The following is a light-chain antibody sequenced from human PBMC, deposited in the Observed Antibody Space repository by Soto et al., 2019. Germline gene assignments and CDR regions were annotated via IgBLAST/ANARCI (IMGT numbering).Light chain of an antibody. CDR1: GSDIGTYNF. Sequence: QSVLTQPASVSGSPGQSITISCSGSGSDIGTYNFVSWYQHHPGRAPKLIISEVANRPSGVSDRFSGSKSGSLASLTISGLQADDEAVYYCSSYTNTGTLVVFGVGTKVTV. CDR3: SSYTNTGTLVV. J-gene: IGLJ3*02. V-gene: IGLV2-14*01. CDR2: EVA.